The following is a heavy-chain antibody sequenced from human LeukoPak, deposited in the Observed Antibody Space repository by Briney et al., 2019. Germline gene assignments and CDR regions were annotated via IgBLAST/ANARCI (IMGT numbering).Heavy chain of an antibody. CDR3: ARTSSSQYYYDSSGIFDS. CDR1: GGSISSYY. V-gene: IGHV4-4*07. J-gene: IGHJ4*02. D-gene: IGHD3-22*01. Sequence: PSETLSLTCTVSGGSISSYYWSWIRQPAGKGLEWIGRIYTSGSTNYNPSLKSRVTMSVDTSKNQFSLKLSSVTAADTAVYYCARTSSSQYYYDSSGIFDSWGQGTLVTVSS. CDR2: IYTSGST.